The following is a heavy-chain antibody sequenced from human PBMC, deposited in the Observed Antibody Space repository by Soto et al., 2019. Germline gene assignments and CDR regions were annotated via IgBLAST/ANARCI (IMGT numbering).Heavy chain of an antibody. D-gene: IGHD2-2*01. CDR3: ARDSFAVVVPAAIDAFDI. Sequence: ASVKVSCKASGYTFTSYDINWVRQATGQGLEWMGWMNPNSGNTGYAQKFQGRVTMTRDTSISTAYMELRSLRSDDTAVYYCARDSFAVVVPAAIDAFDIWGQGTMVTVSS. CDR2: MNPNSGNT. J-gene: IGHJ3*02. CDR1: GYTFTSYD. V-gene: IGHV1-8*01.